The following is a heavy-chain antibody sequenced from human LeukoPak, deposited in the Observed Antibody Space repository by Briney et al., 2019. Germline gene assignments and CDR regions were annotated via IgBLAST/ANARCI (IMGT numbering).Heavy chain of an antibody. Sequence: GGSLRLSCAASGFTFDDYTIHWVRQAPGKGLEWVSLISCDGGSTYYADSVKGRFTISRDNSKNSLYLQMNSLRTEDTALYYCAKGGQYYFDYWGQGTLVTVSS. V-gene: IGHV3-43*01. CDR1: GFTFDDYT. D-gene: IGHD1-26*01. CDR2: ISCDGGST. J-gene: IGHJ4*02. CDR3: AKGGQYYFDY.